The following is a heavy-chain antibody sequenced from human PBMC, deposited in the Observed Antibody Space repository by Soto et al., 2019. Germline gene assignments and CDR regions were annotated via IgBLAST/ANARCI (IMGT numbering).Heavy chain of an antibody. Sequence: ESSVKVSCNASGYTFPSYDINWVRQATGQGLEWMGWMNPNSGNTGYAQKFQGRVTMTRNTSISTAYMELSSLRSEDTAVYYCARALSVWDMIDRGYWGQGTLVTVS. CDR2: MNPNSGNT. CDR3: ARALSVWDMIDRGY. V-gene: IGHV1-8*01. D-gene: IGHD3-22*01. CDR1: GYTFPSYD. J-gene: IGHJ4*02.